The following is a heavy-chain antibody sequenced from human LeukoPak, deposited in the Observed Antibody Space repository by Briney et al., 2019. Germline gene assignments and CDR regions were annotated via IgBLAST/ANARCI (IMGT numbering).Heavy chain of an antibody. CDR1: GYTFTGYY. Sequence: ASVTVSCKASGYTFTGYYMHWVRQAPGQGLEWMGWINPNSGGTNYAQKFQGRVTMTRDTSISTAYMELSRLRSDDTAVYYCARGDSSSWYWFDPWGQGTLVTVSS. D-gene: IGHD6-13*01. CDR2: INPNSGGT. CDR3: ARGDSSSWYWFDP. V-gene: IGHV1-2*02. J-gene: IGHJ5*02.